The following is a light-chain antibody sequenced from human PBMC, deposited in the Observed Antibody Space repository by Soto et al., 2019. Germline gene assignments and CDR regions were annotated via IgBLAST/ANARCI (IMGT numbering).Light chain of an antibody. Sequence: LTQPASVSGSPGQSITISCTGTSSDVGAYNYVSWYQQHPGKAPKLMIYDVSNRPSGVSNRFSGSKSGNTASLTISGLQAEDEADYYCSSYTSSSTLYVFGTGTKVTVL. V-gene: IGLV2-14*01. CDR1: SSDVGAYNY. CDR3: SSYTSSSTLYV. CDR2: DVS. J-gene: IGLJ1*01.